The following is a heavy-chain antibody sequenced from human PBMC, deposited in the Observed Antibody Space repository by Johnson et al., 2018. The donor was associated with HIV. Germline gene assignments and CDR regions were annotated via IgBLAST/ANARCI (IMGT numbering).Heavy chain of an antibody. J-gene: IGHJ3*02. D-gene: IGHD3-10*01. CDR2: ISSSGSTI. CDR1: GFTFSYAW. Sequence: QVQLVESGGGLVKPGGSLRLSCAASGFTFSYAWMNWVRQAPGKGLEWVSYISSSGSTIYYADSVKGRFTISRDNAKNSLYLQMNSLRAEDTAVYYCASPKTPTRVVRGAFDIWGQGTMVTVSS. CDR3: ASPKTPTRVVRGAFDI. V-gene: IGHV3-11*04.